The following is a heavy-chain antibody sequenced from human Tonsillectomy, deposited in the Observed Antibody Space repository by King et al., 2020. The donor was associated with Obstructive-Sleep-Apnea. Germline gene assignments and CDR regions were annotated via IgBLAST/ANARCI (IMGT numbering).Heavy chain of an antibody. CDR3: ASVTKIRGGYYGGDEYFQH. J-gene: IGHJ1*01. V-gene: IGHV3-30*04. CDR2: ISYDGGNK. D-gene: IGHD3-22*01. CDR1: GFTFSNYA. Sequence: VQLVESGGGVVQPGRSLRLSCAASGFTFSNYAMHWVRQAPGKGLEWVALISYDGGNKYYADSVMGRFTISRDNSKNRLYLQMHRLRAEDTAVYYCASVTKIRGGYYGGDEYFQHWGQGTLVSVSS.